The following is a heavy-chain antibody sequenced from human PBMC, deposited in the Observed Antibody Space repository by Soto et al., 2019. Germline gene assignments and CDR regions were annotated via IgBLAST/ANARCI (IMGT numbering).Heavy chain of an antibody. J-gene: IGHJ4*02. CDR3: TRRVRSTGLLDY. CDR2: VYYTGST. V-gene: IGHV4-39*01. Sequence: SETLSLTCTVSGNSISGTSSFWAWIRQPPGKNLEWIGSVYYTGSTYYNSSLKSRVSISIDTSKNQFSLSLNSVAAADTAIYYCTRRVRSTGLLDYWGQGALVTVSS. CDR1: GNSISGTSSF. D-gene: IGHD4-4*01.